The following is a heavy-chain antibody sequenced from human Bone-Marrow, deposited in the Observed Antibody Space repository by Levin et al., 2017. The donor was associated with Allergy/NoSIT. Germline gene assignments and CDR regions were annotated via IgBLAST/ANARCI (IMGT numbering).Heavy chain of an antibody. J-gene: IGHJ4*02. CDR2: INPNSGDT. CDR1: GYTFTAYY. D-gene: IGHD1-26*01. V-gene: IGHV1-2*02. Sequence: GASVKVSCKASGYTFTAYYMHWVRQAPGHGLEWMGWINPNSGDTNYAQKFQGRVTMTRDTSITTAYMELSRLTSDDTAVYYCARAKYSVGAPSFEYWGQGTLVTVSS. CDR3: ARAKYSVGAPSFEY.